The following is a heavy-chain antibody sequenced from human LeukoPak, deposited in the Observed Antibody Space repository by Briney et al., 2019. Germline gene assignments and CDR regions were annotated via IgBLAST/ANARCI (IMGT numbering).Heavy chain of an antibody. CDR1: GFSLSTSGVG. D-gene: IGHD6-6*01. CDR2: IYWNDDK. V-gene: IGHV2-5*01. J-gene: IGHJ4*02. CDR3: AHSLIAARLSYYFDY. Sequence: SGPTLVKPTQTLTLTCTFSGFSLSTSGVGVGWIRQPPGKALEWLALIYWNDDKRYSPSLKSRLTITKDTSKNQVVLTMTDMDPVDTATYYCAHSLIAARLSYYFDYWGQGTLVTVSS.